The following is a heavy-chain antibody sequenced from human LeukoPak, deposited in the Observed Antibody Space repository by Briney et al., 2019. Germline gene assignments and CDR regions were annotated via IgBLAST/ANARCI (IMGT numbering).Heavy chain of an antibody. CDR3: AQMHEDSSSWSDADDY. D-gene: IGHD6-13*01. Sequence: GGSLRLSCAASGFTFSSYWMHWVRQAPGKGLVWVSRINSDGSSTSYADSVKGRFTISRDNAKNTLYLQMNSLRAEDTAVYYCAQMHEDSSSWSDADDYWGQGTLVTVSS. V-gene: IGHV3-74*01. J-gene: IGHJ4*02. CDR1: GFTFSSYW. CDR2: INSDGSST.